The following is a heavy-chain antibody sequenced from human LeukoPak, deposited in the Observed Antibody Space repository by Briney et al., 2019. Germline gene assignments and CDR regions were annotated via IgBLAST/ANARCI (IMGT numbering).Heavy chain of an antibody. Sequence: ASVKVSCKASGYTFSSYYIHWLRQAPGQGLEWMGIINPSAGSTTYAQNFQGRVTMTRDTSTSTVYVELSRLTSDDTAVYYCARGKGDGYNSGTFDIWGQGTMVTVSS. J-gene: IGHJ3*02. CDR2: INPSAGST. CDR1: GYTFSSYY. V-gene: IGHV1-46*01. CDR3: ARGKGDGYNSGTFDI. D-gene: IGHD5-24*01.